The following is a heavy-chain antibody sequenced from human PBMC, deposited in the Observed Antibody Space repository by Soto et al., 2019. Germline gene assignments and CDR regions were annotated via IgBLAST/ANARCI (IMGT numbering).Heavy chain of an antibody. CDR2: IWYDGTKK. CDR1: GFSLRTYG. D-gene: IGHD6-19*01. V-gene: IGHV3-33*01. Sequence: QVQLVESGGGVVQSGRSLTLSCAASGFSLRTYGMHWLRRAPGKGLGWVAFIWYDGTKKFYANSVKGRSTISKDNSNNILYLQMSGLRVEDTAVYYCARDVLTAVAGSVNWFDPWGQGTLVTVSS. J-gene: IGHJ5*02. CDR3: ARDVLTAVAGSVNWFDP.